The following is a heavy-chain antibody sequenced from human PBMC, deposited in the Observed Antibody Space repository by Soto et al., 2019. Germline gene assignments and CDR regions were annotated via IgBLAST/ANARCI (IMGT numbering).Heavy chain of an antibody. V-gene: IGHV1-3*01. CDR3: ARDVGGMDV. Sequence: XSVKVSCKASGYTFTRYAMHWVRQAPGQRLEWMXRINAXNGNKKYSQKXXGRVTITXXTSAGTAYMELSSLRSEDTAVYYCARDVGGMDVWGKGTTVTVST. J-gene: IGHJ6*04. CDR1: GYTFTRYA. D-gene: IGHD2-15*01. CDR2: INAXNGNK.